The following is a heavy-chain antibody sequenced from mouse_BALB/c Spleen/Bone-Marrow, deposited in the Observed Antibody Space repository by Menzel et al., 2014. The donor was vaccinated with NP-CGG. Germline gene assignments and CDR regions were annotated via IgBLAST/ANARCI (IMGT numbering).Heavy chain of an antibody. J-gene: IGHJ4*01. Sequence: VQLVESGPGLAAPSQSLSITCTVSGFSLTSYGVHWVRQPPGKGLEWLGVIWAGGSTNYNSALMSRLSISKDSSKSQVFLKMSSLQTDDTAMYYCARDENYYGNYGTMDYWGQGTSVTVSS. CDR1: GFSLTSYG. V-gene: IGHV2-9*02. D-gene: IGHD2-1*01. CDR3: ARDENYYGNYGTMDY. CDR2: IWAGGST.